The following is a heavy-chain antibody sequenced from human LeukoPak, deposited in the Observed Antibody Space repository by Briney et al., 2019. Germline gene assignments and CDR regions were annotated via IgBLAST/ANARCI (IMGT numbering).Heavy chain of an antibody. V-gene: IGHV4-34*11. CDR1: GGSFSGYY. J-gene: IGHJ4*02. Sequence: SETLSLTCAVYGGSFSGYYWSWIRQPPGKGLEWIGYVYYSGSTTYNPSLKSRLTMSLDTSKNQFSLRLSSVTAADTAVYYCAGDFDSGSYRFDYWGQGILVTVSS. D-gene: IGHD3-10*01. CDR2: VYYSGST. CDR3: AGDFDSGSYRFDY.